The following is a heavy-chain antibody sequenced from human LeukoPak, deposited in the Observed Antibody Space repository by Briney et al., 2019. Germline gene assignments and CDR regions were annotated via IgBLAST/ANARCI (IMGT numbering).Heavy chain of an antibody. CDR1: GFTLSSYE. J-gene: IGHJ6*03. CDR3: ARGYCSSTSCYDYYYYYMDV. V-gene: IGHV3-23*01. D-gene: IGHD2-2*01. Sequence: GGSLRLSCTASGFTLSSYEMTWIRQAPGKGLEWVSSIDYSGDTTYYADSVKGRFTISRDNSKNTLYLQMNSLRAEDTAVYYCARGYCSSTSCYDYYYYYMDVWGKGTTVTISS. CDR2: IDYSGDTT.